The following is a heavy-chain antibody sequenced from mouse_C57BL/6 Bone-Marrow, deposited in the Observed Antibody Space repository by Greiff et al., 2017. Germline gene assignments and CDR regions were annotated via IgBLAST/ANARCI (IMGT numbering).Heavy chain of an antibody. D-gene: IGHD1-1*01. V-gene: IGHV1-82*01. CDR2: IYPGDGDT. CDR1: GYAFSSSW. J-gene: IGHJ2*01. CDR3: ARGRITTLVEDD. Sequence: QVQLQQSGPELVKPGASVKISCKASGYAFSSSWMNWVKQRPGKGLEWIGRIYPGDGDTNYNGKFKGKATLPADKSSSTAYMQHSSLTSEDSAVYYCARGRITTLVEDDWGQGTTLTVSS.